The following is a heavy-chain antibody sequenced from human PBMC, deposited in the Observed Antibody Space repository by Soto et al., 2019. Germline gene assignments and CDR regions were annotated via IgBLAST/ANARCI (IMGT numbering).Heavy chain of an antibody. J-gene: IGHJ3*02. CDR1: GGSISSYY. V-gene: IGHV4-59*01. D-gene: IGHD6-19*01. Sequence: QVQLQESGPGLEKPSETLSLTCTVSGGSISSYYWSWIRQPPGKGLEWIGYIYYSGSTNYNPSLKSRVTISVDTSKNQFSLKLSSVTAADTAVYYCARDPTSSGWYEGAFDIWGQGTMVTVSS. CDR2: IYYSGST. CDR3: ARDPTSSGWYEGAFDI.